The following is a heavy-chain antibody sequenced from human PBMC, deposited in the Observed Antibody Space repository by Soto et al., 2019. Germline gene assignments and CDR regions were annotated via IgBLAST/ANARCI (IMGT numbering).Heavy chain of an antibody. D-gene: IGHD7-27*01. CDR3: ARLLLNPYLGPLSLDY. CDR2: IYYSGST. J-gene: IGHJ4*02. CDR1: GGSISSYY. V-gene: IGHV4-59*08. Sequence: QVQLQESGPGLVKPSETLSRTCTVSGGSISSYYWSWIRQPPRKGLEWIGYIYYSGSTNYNPSLKSRVTISVDTSKNQFSLKLSSMTAADTAVCYCARLLLNPYLGPLSLDYWGQGTLVTVSS.